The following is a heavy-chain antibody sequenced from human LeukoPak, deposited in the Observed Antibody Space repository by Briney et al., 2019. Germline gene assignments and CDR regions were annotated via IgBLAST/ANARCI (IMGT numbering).Heavy chain of an antibody. CDR1: GGSISSGDYY. V-gene: IGHV4-30-4*01. D-gene: IGHD3-10*01. CDR2: IYYSGST. J-gene: IGHJ4*02. CDR3: ARVITMVRGAPDY. Sequence: PSETLSLTCTVSGGSISSGDYYWSWIRQPPGKGLEWIGYIYYSGSTYYNPSLKSRVTISVDTSKNQFSLKLSSVTAADTAVYYCARVITMVRGAPDYWGQGTLVTVSS.